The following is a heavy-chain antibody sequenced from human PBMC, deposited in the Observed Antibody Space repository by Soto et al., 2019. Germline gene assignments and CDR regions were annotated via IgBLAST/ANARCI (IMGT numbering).Heavy chain of an antibody. J-gene: IGHJ4*02. CDR2: INPSGDST. CDR1: GFTFSRHG. V-gene: IGHV3-23*01. D-gene: IGHD6-13*01. Sequence: GESLKISCVASGFTFSRHGLSWVRQAPWKGLEWVSTINPSGDSTFYADSVKGRFTISRDNSKNTVYLQMNSLSVGDTAVYLCAKVDVSTAGSFDYWGQGAMVTV. CDR3: AKVDVSTAGSFDY.